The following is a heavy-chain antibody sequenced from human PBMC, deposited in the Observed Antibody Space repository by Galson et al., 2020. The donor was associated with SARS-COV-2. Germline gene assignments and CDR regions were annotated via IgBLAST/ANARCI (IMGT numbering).Heavy chain of an antibody. CDR3: ARGDMGNDYFDY. J-gene: IGHJ4*02. CDR2: IHSEGSST. D-gene: IGHD7-27*01. Sequence: LIHSYAASGFTLTSSWTLSVRYVTGNGREWVSRIHSEGSSTSYADSVKGRFTISGDNAKNTLYLQMNSVRAEDTAVYYCARGDMGNDYFDYWGQGTLVTVSS. CDR1: GFTLTSSW. V-gene: IGHV3-74*01.